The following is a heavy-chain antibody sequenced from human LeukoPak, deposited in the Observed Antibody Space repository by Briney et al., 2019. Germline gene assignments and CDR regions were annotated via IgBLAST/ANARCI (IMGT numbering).Heavy chain of an antibody. CDR2: INNDGSST. CDR3: ARAISRYCGGDCYASDYFDY. J-gene: IGHJ4*02. D-gene: IGHD2-21*02. CDR1: GFTFSIYW. Sequence: SGGSLRLSCAASGFTFSIYWMHWVRQAPGKGLVWVSRINNDGSSTNYADSVKGRFTISRDNAKNMLDLQMNSLRAEDTAVYYCARAISRYCGGDCYASDYFDYWGQGNLVTVSS. V-gene: IGHV3-74*01.